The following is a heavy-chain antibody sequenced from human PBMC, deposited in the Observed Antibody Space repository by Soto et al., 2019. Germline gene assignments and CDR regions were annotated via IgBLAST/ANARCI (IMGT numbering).Heavy chain of an antibody. D-gene: IGHD6-19*01. Sequence: DSVKGRFTISRDNSKNTLYLQMNSLRAEDTAVYYCAKDGEIAVAGFSYYGMDVWGQGNTVTVSS. CDR3: AKDGEIAVAGFSYYGMDV. V-gene: IGHV3-30*02. J-gene: IGHJ6*02.